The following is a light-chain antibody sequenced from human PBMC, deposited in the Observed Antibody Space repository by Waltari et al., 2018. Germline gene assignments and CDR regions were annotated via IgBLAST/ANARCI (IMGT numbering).Light chain of an antibody. CDR3: SSFTRTNSWV. J-gene: IGLJ3*02. CDR2: DVN. V-gene: IGLV2-14*03. CDR1: SSDVGGYNY. Sequence: HSALAQPASVSGSPGQSITTPCTGPSSDVGGYNYVSWYQQHPGKAPRLMIYDVNNRPSGVSNRFSGSKSGNTASLTISGLQAEDEADYYCSSFTRTNSWVFGGGTKLTVL.